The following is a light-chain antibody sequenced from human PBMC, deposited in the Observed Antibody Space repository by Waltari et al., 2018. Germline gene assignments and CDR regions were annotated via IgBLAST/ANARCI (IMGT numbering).Light chain of an antibody. J-gene: IGLJ3*02. CDR2: AVS. Sequence: QSALTQPASVSGSPGHPITISCTGTRRDIGVFHYVSWYQQHPGKVPKLLIYAVSKRPSGVSNRFSGSKSGNTASLTISGLQAEDEADYYCSSYTNSNTWVFGGGTKLTVL. CDR1: RRDIGVFHY. CDR3: SSYTNSNTWV. V-gene: IGLV2-14*03.